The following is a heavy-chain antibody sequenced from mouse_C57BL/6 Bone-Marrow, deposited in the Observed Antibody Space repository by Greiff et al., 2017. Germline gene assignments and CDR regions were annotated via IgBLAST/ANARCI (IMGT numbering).Heavy chain of an antibody. Sequence: EVQLQQSGPELVKPGASVKISCKASGYTFTDYYMNWVKQSHGKSLEWIGDINPNNGGTSYNQKFKGKATLPVAQSSSTAYMELRSLTSEDSAVYYCARDYGSSWYFDVWGTGTTVTVAS. V-gene: IGHV1-26*01. D-gene: IGHD1-1*01. CDR1: GYTFTDYY. J-gene: IGHJ1*03. CDR3: ARDYGSSWYFDV. CDR2: INPNNGGT.